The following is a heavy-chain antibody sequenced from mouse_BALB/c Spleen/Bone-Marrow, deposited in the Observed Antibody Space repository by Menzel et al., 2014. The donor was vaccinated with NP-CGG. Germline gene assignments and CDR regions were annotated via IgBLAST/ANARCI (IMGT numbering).Heavy chain of an antibody. CDR3: ARWLLRAMDY. V-gene: IGHV7-3*02. CDR1: GFTFTDHY. Sequence: EVKLVESGGGLVQPGGSLRLSCATSGFTFTDHYMSWVRQPPGKALEWLGFIRNKANGYTTEYSASVKGRFTISRDNSQSILYLQMNTLRAEDSATYYCARWLLRAMDYWGQGTSVTVSS. J-gene: IGHJ4*01. CDR2: IRNKANGYTT. D-gene: IGHD2-3*01.